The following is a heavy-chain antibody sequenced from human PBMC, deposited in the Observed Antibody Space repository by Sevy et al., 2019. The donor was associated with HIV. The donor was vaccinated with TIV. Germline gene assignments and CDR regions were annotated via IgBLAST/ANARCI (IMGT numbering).Heavy chain of an antibody. CDR2: IGGDGDIT. Sequence: GGSLRLSCAASGFTFSNYGMNWVRQAPGVGLEWVATIGGDGDITQYADSVKGRFTISRDNFKNTLHLQLNNLRGDDTAIYFCAKVLSFSPRSIPAAVLDYWGRGTLVTVSS. CDR1: GFTFSNYG. J-gene: IGHJ4*02. CDR3: AKVLSFSPRSIPAAVLDY. V-gene: IGHV3-23*01. D-gene: IGHD2-2*01.